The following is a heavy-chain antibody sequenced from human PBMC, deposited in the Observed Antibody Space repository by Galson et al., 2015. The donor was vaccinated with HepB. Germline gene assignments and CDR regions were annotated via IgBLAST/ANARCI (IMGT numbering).Heavy chain of an antibody. CDR2: ISYDGSNK. CDR1: GFTFSSYG. D-gene: IGHD3-9*01. CDR3: AKGTQYYDLLTGYYDYHGMDV. Sequence: LRLSCAASGFTFSSYGMHWVRQAPGKGLEWVAVISYDGSNKYYADSVKGRFTISRDNSKNTLSLQMNSLRAEDTALYYCAKGTQYYDLLTGYYDYHGMDVWGQGTTVTVSS. J-gene: IGHJ6*02. V-gene: IGHV3-30*18.